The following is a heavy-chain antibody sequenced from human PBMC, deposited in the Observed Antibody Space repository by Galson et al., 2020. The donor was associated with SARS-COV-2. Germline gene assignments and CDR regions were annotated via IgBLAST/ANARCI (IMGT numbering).Heavy chain of an antibody. Sequence: ASETLSLTCTVSGGSITPYYCSWLRQPPGKVLEWIGSIYYSGNTNYNPSLKSRLTISIDRSKNQFSLKLSSVTAADTAVYYCARFWGGFDIWGQGTMVSVSS. CDR3: ARFWGGFDI. J-gene: IGHJ3*02. CDR1: GGSITPYY. D-gene: IGHD7-27*01. CDR2: IYYSGNT. V-gene: IGHV4-59*08.